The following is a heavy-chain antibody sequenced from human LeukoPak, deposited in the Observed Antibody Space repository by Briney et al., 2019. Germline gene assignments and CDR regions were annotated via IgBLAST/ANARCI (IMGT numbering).Heavy chain of an antibody. CDR2: FDPEGGET. CDR1: GYTLTELS. V-gene: IGHV1-24*01. D-gene: IGHD3-9*01. J-gene: IGHJ4*02. Sequence: GASVKVSCKVSGYTLTELSMHRVRQAPGKGLEWMGGFDPEGGETIYAQKFQGRVTMTEDTSTDTAYMELSSLRSEDTAVYYCATRSRDYDILTGYSRLSGFDYWGQGTLVTVSS. CDR3: ATRSRDYDILTGYSRLSGFDY.